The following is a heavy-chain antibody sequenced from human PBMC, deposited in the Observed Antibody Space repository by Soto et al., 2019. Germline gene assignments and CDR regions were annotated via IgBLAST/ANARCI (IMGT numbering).Heavy chain of an antibody. Sequence: PSETLSLTCTVSGGSIRDYFWTWIRQPPGKGLEWIGYIYYSGRTNYNPSLKSRVSISVDTSKNHFSLQLRSVTAADTAVYYCARVGGDDFGDSGDFDYWGQGTLVTVSS. CDR2: IYYSGRT. J-gene: IGHJ4*02. CDR3: ARVGGDDFGDSGDFDY. CDR1: GGSIRDYF. D-gene: IGHD4-17*01. V-gene: IGHV4-59*01.